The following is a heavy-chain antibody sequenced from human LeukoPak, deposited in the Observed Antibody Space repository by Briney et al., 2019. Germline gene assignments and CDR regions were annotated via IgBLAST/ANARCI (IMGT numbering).Heavy chain of an antibody. CDR2: INRDGSDQ. CDR1: GFIFSSYW. V-gene: IGHV3-7*01. Sequence: GESLRLSCAASGFIFSSYWLRWVRQAPGKGLEWVANINRDGSDQYYVDSVKGRFTISRDNAKNSLYLQMNSLRAEDTAVYYCGGGPGYWGQGTLVTVSS. J-gene: IGHJ4*02. D-gene: IGHD2-15*01. CDR3: GGGPGY.